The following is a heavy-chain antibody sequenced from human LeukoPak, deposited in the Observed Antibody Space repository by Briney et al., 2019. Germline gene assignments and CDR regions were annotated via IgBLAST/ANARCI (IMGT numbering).Heavy chain of an antibody. V-gene: IGHV3-23*01. Sequence: GGSLRLSCTASGFTFSDYWMTWVRQAPGKGLEWVSAISGSGSSTYYADSVKGRFTISRDNSKNTLYLQMNSLRAEDTAVYYCAKALTVAGTFSFGYWGQGTLVTVSS. CDR1: GFTFSDYW. CDR3: AKALTVAGTFSFGY. D-gene: IGHD6-19*01. J-gene: IGHJ4*02. CDR2: ISGSGSST.